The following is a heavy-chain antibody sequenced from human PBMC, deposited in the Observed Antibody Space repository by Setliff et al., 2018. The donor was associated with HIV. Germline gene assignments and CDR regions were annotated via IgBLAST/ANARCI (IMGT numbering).Heavy chain of an antibody. CDR2: IYKNGNT. Sequence: TSETLSLTCSVSGDSIGAYYWTWIRQSPGKGLEWIGWIYKNGNTNYNPSLTSRLTISVDTSKNQFSLKLSSVTAADTAVYYCAARKLSAAAFDYWGQGSLVTVSS. CDR1: GDSIGAYY. CDR3: AARKLSAAAFDY. D-gene: IGHD6-13*01. V-gene: IGHV4-4*09. J-gene: IGHJ4*02.